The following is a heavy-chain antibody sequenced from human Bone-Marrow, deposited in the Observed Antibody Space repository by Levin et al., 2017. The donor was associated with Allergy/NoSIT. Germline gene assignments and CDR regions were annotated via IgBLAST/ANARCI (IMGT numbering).Heavy chain of an antibody. D-gene: IGHD2-21*02. CDR3: ARSYCGGDCFSPFDY. J-gene: IGHJ4*02. CDR2: IIPIFTTP. V-gene: IGHV1-69*13. CDR1: GDTFISDA. Sequence: GASVKVSCKSYGDTFISDAISWVRQAPGQGPEWMGGIIPIFTTPTYAPSFQHRLTITADEPTKTVFMELSRLKDDDSAVDFCARSYCGGDCFSPFDYWGQGTLVTVSS.